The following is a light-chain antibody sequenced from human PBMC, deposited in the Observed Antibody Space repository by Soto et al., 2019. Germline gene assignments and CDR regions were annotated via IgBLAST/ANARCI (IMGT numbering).Light chain of an antibody. CDR1: SGHTSYA. V-gene: IGLV4-69*01. Sequence: QPVLTQSPSASASLGASVKLTCTLSSGHTSYAIAWYQQQPGKGPRYLIKLNTDGSLIKGDGIPDRFSGSRSGAERYLTISSLQSEDEADYYCQTWVTGARVFGGGTKLTVL. J-gene: IGLJ2*01. CDR2: LNTDGSL. CDR3: QTWVTGARV.